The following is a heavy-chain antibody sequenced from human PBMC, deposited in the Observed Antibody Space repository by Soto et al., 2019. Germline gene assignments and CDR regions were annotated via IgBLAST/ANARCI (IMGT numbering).Heavy chain of an antibody. Sequence: QAQLVQSEAVVKKPGSSVVVSCKASGITVGSFIISWVRQAPGQGLEWMGKTAPMFKQTFYARRFEGRVTITADTSANTVYMELTDLRFEDTAVYYCTTLGPWGQGTQVTVS. CDR3: TTLGP. J-gene: IGHJ5*02. D-gene: IGHD3-3*01. CDR1: GITVGSFI. CDR2: TAPMFKQT. V-gene: IGHV1-69*02.